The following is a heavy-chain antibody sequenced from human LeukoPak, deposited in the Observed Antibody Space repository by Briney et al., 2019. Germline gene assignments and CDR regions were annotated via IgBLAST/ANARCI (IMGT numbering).Heavy chain of an antibody. J-gene: IGHJ4*02. CDR2: IIPIFGTA. V-gene: IGHV1-69*05. Sequence: ASVKVSCKASGGTFSSYAISWVRQAPGQGLEWMGRIIPIFGTANYAQKFQGRVTITTDESTSTAYMELSSLRSEDTAVYYCARDLTPYYYVSSGYHALDYWGQGTLVTVSS. CDR3: ARDLTPYYYVSSGYHALDY. CDR1: GGTFSSYA. D-gene: IGHD3-22*01.